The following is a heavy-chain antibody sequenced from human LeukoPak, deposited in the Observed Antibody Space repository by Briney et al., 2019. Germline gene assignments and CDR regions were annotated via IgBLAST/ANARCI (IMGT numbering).Heavy chain of an antibody. J-gene: IGHJ3*02. D-gene: IGHD5-24*01. CDR1: GFTFSTYS. V-gene: IGHV3-21*04. CDR3: ARDSPKGWLGDEAFDI. Sequence: GGSLRLSCAASGFTFSTYSMNWVRQAPGKGLEWVSSISSSSSYIYYADSVKGRFTISRDNAKNSLYLQMNSLRAEDTAVYFCARDSPKGWLGDEAFDIWGQGTIVTVSS. CDR2: ISSSSSYI.